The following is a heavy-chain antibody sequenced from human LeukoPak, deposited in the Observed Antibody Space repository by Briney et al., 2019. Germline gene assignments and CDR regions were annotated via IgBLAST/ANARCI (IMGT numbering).Heavy chain of an antibody. CDR2: ISSSSSYI. D-gene: IGHD5-18*01. CDR3: AKIRGYYQYYFDY. J-gene: IGHJ4*02. CDR1: GFTFSSYS. V-gene: IGHV3-21*04. Sequence: GGSLRLSCAASGFTFSSYSMNWVRQAPGKGLEWVSSISSSSSYINYADSVRGRFTISRDNSKNTLYLQMNSLRAEDTAVYYCAKIRGYYQYYFDYWGQGTLVTVSS.